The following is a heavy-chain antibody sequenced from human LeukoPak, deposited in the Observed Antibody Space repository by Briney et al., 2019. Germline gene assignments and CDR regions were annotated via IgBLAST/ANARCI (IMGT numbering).Heavy chain of an antibody. D-gene: IGHD3-9*01. CDR1: GYTFTGYY. V-gene: IGHV1-2*02. J-gene: IGHJ4*02. CDR3: ARSDILTGYSDNFDY. Sequence: ASVKVSCKASGYTFTGYYMHWVRQAPGQGLEWMGWINPNSGGTNYAQKFQGRVTMTRDTSISTAYMELSRLRSDDTAVYYCARSDILTGYSDNFDYWGQGTLVTVSS. CDR2: INPNSGGT.